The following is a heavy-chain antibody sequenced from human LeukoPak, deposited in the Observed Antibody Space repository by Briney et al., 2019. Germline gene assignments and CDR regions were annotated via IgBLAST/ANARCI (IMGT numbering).Heavy chain of an antibody. Sequence: SETLSLTCTVSGGSISSGDYYWSWIRQPPGKGLEWIGYIYYSGSTFYNPSLKSRVTISVDTSKNQFSLKLRSATVADTAVYYCARDQMYSTVWDNWGQGTLVTVSS. J-gene: IGHJ4*02. CDR1: GGSISSGDYY. CDR2: IYYSGST. CDR3: ARDQMYSTVWDN. V-gene: IGHV4-30-4*08. D-gene: IGHD6-19*01.